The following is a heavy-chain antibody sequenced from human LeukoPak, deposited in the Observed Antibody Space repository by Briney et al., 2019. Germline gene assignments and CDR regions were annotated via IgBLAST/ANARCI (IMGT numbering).Heavy chain of an antibody. CDR3: AKSNGYGLIDY. CDR2: IYYSGST. CDR1: GGSISSYY. J-gene: IGHJ4*02. D-gene: IGHD5-12*01. Sequence: SETLSLTCTVSGGSISSYYWSWIRQPPGKGLEWIGYIYYSGSTNYNPSLKSRVTISVDTSKNQFSLKLSSVTAADTAMYYCAKSNGYGLIDYWGQGTLVTVSS. V-gene: IGHV4-59*08.